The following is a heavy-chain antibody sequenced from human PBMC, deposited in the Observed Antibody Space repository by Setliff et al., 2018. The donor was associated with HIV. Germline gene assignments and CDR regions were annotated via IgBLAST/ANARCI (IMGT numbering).Heavy chain of an antibody. Sequence: LRLSCAASGFTFSDYYMSWIRQAPGKGLEWVSYISSSSSYTNYADSVKGRFTISRDNAKNSLYLQMNSLRAEDTAVYYCARGGAYGSGSYYAFDIWGQGTMVTVSS. CDR1: GFTFSDYY. V-gene: IGHV3-11*05. CDR2: ISSSSSYT. J-gene: IGHJ3*02. CDR3: ARGGAYGSGSYYAFDI. D-gene: IGHD3-10*01.